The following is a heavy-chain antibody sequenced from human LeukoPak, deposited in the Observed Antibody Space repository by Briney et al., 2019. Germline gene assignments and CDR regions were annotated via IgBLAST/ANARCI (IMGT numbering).Heavy chain of an antibody. V-gene: IGHV1-2*02. CDR2: INPNSGGT. CDR3: ARDGPLWFGESLVDY. CDR1: GYTFTGYY. Sequence: GASVKVSCKASGYTFTGYYMHWVRQAPGQGLEWMGWINPNSGGTNYAQKFQGRVTMTRDTSISSAYMELSRLRSDDTAVYYCARDGPLWFGESLVDYWGQGTLVTVSS. J-gene: IGHJ4*02. D-gene: IGHD3-10*01.